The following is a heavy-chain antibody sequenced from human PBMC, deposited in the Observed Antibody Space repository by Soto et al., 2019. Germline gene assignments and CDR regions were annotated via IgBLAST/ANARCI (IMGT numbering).Heavy chain of an antibody. V-gene: IGHV3-15*07. D-gene: IGHD6-19*01. J-gene: IGHJ4*02. CDR2: TKSKTDGGTT. Sequence: PGGSLRLSCAASGFTFSNAWMNWVRQAPGKGLEWVGRTKSKTDGGTTGYAAPVKGRFTISRDDSKNTLYLQMNSLKTEDTAVYYCTTDIGGNKGWYTHPFDYWGQGTLVTVSS. CDR3: TTDIGGNKGWYTHPFDY. CDR1: GFTFSNAW.